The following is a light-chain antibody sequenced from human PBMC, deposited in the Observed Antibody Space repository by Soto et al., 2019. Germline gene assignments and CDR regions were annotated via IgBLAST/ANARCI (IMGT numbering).Light chain of an antibody. CDR1: SSDIGAYNY. CDR3: NSWTTSTIMI. Sequence: QSVLTQPASVSGSPGQSITISCTGTSSDIGAYNYVSWYQQHPGKAPKLMIYDVNIRPSGVSNRFSGSKSGNTASLTISGLQAEDEADYYCNSWTTSTIMIFSGVTEVTVL. CDR2: DVN. J-gene: IGLJ2*01. V-gene: IGLV2-14*03.